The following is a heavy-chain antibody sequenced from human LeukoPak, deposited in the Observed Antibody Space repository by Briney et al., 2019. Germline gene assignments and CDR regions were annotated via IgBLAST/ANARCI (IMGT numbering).Heavy chain of an antibody. CDR1: GFTFSDYY. J-gene: IGHJ5*02. CDR2: ISSSGSTI. D-gene: IGHD6-19*01. V-gene: IGHV3-11*01. Sequence: SGGSLRLSCAASGFTFSDYYMSWIRQAPGKGLEWVSYISSSGSTIYYADSVKGRFTISRDNAKNSLYLQMNSLRAEDTAVYYCARGYSSGWYGWFDPWGQGTLVTVSS. CDR3: ARGYSSGWYGWFDP.